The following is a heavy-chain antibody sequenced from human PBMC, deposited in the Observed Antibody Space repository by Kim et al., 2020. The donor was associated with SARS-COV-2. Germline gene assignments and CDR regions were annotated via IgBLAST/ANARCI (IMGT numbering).Heavy chain of an antibody. V-gene: IGHV1-46*01. Sequence: ASVKVSCKASGYTFTSYYMHWVRQAPGQGLEWMGIINPSGGSTSYAQKFQGRVTMTRDTSTSTVYMELSSLRSEDTAVYYCARDPITMVQGVIITTPNYYGMDVWGQGTTLTVSS. CDR2: INPSGGST. D-gene: IGHD3-10*01. CDR3: ARDPITMVQGVIITTPNYYGMDV. J-gene: IGHJ6*02. CDR1: GYTFTSYY.